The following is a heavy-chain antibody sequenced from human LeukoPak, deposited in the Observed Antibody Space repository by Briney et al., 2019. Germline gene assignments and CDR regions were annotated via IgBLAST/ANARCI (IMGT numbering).Heavy chain of an antibody. CDR2: IYYSGST. Sequence: SETLSLTCTVSGGSISSSSYYWGWIRQPPGKGLEWIGSIYYSGSTNYNPSLKSRVTISVATSKNQFSLKLSSVTAADTAVYYCARRSSDWFDYWGQGTLVTVSS. V-gene: IGHV4-39*07. D-gene: IGHD6-19*01. CDR3: ARRSSDWFDY. CDR1: GGSISSSSYY. J-gene: IGHJ4*02.